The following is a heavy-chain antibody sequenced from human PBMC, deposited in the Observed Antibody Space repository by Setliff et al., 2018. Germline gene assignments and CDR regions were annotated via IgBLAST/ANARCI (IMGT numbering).Heavy chain of an antibody. CDR1: NGSISSGNYF. J-gene: IGHJ6*03. CDR3: ARHVGSRSRGYNYYYYYMGV. D-gene: IGHD3-10*01. Sequence: SETLSLTCTVSNGSISSGNYFWGWIRHPPGKGLEWMGSIFYTGDPYYNPSLKSRVTMSVDTSRNQLSLKLTSATAADTAVYYCARHVGSRSRGYNYYYYYMGVWGKGTTVTVSS. V-gene: IGHV4-39*01. CDR2: IFYTGDP.